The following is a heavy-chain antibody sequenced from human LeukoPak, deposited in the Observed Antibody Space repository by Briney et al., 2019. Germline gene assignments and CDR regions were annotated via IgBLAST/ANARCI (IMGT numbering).Heavy chain of an antibody. CDR3: ARRVVGATGGGIDY. J-gene: IGHJ4*02. D-gene: IGHD1-26*01. CDR1: GGSISSSSYY. CDR2: IYYSGST. V-gene: IGHV4-39*01. Sequence: PETLSLTCTVSGGSISSSSYYWGWLRQPPGAGLEWIGSIYYSGSTYYNPSLKSRVTISVDTSKNQFSLKLSSVTAADTAVYYCARRVVGATGGGIDYWGQGTLVTVSS.